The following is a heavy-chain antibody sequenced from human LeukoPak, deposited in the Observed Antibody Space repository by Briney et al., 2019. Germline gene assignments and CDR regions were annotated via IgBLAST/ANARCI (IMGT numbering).Heavy chain of an antibody. V-gene: IGHV4-34*01. CDR3: ATAGLRSRSDY. CDR1: GGSISSYY. D-gene: IGHD2-21*01. CDR2: INHSGST. J-gene: IGHJ4*02. Sequence: PSETLSLTCTVSGGSISSYYWTWIRQPPAKGLEWIGEINHSGSTNYNPSLKSRVTISVDTSKNQFSLKLSSVTAADTAVYYCATAGLRSRSDYWGQGTLVTVSS.